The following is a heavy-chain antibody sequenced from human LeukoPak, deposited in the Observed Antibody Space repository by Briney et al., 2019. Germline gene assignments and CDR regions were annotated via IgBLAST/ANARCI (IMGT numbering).Heavy chain of an antibody. V-gene: IGHV3-33*06. J-gene: IGHJ4*02. CDR1: GFTFSSYS. CDR3: AKDRGAVAGTGTALRY. Sequence: GGSLRLSCAASGFTFSSYSMHWVRQAPGKGLEWAAVIWYDGSNKYYADSVKGRFSISRDNSKNMLYLQMNSLRAEDTAVYYCAKDRGAVAGTGTALRYWGQGTLVTVSS. CDR2: IWYDGSNK. D-gene: IGHD6-19*01.